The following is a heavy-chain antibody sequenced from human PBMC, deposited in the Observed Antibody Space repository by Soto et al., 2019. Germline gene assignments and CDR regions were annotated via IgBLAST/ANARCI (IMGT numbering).Heavy chain of an antibody. CDR2: IFYSGTT. CDR3: ARGVLY. J-gene: IGHJ4*02. Sequence: QVQLQESGPGLVKPSQTLSLTCTVSGGSISSGGYFWSWIRQPPGKGLEWIGNIFYSGTTYYSPSHKSRVTISLDTSKNQFSLKLSSVTGADTAVYFCARGVLYWGQGTLVTVSS. V-gene: IGHV4-31*03. D-gene: IGHD1-1*01. CDR1: GGSISSGGYF.